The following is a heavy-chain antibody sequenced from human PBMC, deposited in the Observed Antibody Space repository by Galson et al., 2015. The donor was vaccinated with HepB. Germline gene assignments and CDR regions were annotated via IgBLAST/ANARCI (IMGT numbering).Heavy chain of an antibody. Sequence: SCKASGYTFTSYYMHWVRQAPGQGLELMGIINPSGGSTTYAQKFQGRVTMTRDTSTSTVYMELNSLRSEDTAVYYCARAAQFLGNYDYWGQGTLVTVSS. CDR1: GYTFTSYY. J-gene: IGHJ4*01. D-gene: IGHD5-24*01. V-gene: IGHV1-46*01. CDR3: ARAAQFLGNYDY. CDR2: INPSGGST.